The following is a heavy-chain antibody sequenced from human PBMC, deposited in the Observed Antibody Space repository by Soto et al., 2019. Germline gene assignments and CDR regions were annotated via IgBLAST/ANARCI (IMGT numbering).Heavy chain of an antibody. V-gene: IGHV4-34*01. Sequence: SETLSLPCAVYGGSFSGYYWRWIRQPPGKGLEWIGEINHSGSTNYNPSLKSRVTISVDTSKNQFSLKLSSVTAADTAVYYCARQGIGITIFGVVIIKNGAFDYWGQGTLVTVSS. D-gene: IGHD3-3*01. CDR1: GGSFSGYY. J-gene: IGHJ4*02. CDR3: ARQGIGITIFGVVIIKNGAFDY. CDR2: INHSGST.